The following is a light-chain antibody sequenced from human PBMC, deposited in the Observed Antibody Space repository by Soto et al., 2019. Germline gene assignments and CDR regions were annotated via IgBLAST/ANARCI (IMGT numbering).Light chain of an antibody. CDR2: GAS. CDR1: QSVSSN. Sequence: EIVMTQSPATLSVSPGERATLSCRASQSVSSNLAWYQQKPGQAPRLLIYGASTRATGIPARFSGSRSGTEFTLTISSLQSEDFAVYYCQQYNNWPPYTFGQGTNLEIK. CDR3: QQYNNWPPYT. J-gene: IGKJ2*01. V-gene: IGKV3-15*01.